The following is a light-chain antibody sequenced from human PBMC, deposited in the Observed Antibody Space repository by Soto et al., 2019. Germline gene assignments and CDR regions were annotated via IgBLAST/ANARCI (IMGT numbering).Light chain of an antibody. V-gene: IGKV1-5*03. Sequence: DLQMTQSPSTLSASVGDRVTITCRASQSISSWLAWYQQKPGKAPKLLIYKASSLESGVPSRFSGSGSGTEFTLTISXLQPDDFATYYCQQXNSLYTFGQGTKLEIK. J-gene: IGKJ2*01. CDR2: KAS. CDR3: QQXNSLYT. CDR1: QSISSW.